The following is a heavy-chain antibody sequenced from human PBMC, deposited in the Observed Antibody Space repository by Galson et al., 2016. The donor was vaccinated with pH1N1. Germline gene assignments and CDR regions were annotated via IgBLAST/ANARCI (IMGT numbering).Heavy chain of an antibody. J-gene: IGHJ4*02. D-gene: IGHD3-10*01. V-gene: IGHV4-31*03. CDR1: GGSISSGGYY. Sequence: TLSLTCTVSGGSISSGGYYWSWIRQHPGKGLEWIGYIFYSGSTYYNPSLKSRVTISVDTPKNQFSLRLSSVTAADTAVYYCARLTLLSVEEYYFDYWGQGTLVTVSS. CDR3: ARLTLLSVEEYYFDY. CDR2: IFYSGST.